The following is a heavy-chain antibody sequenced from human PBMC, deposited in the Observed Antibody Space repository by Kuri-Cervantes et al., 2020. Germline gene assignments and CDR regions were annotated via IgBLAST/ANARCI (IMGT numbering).Heavy chain of an antibody. J-gene: IGHJ3*02. CDR1: GYTFSGYY. D-gene: IGHD6-13*01. CDR2: INPNSGGT. Sequence: ASVKVSCKASGYTFSGYYMYWVRQAPGQGPEWMGWINPNSGGTKYAQKLQGRVTMTRDTSISTAYMELNRLRSDDTAMYYCATAVYTNSHPATFDIWGQGTMVTVSS. CDR3: ATAVYTNSHPATFDI. V-gene: IGHV1-2*02.